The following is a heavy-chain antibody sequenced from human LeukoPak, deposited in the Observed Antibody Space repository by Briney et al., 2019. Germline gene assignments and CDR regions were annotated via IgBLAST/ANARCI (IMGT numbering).Heavy chain of an antibody. V-gene: IGHV4-59*01. D-gene: IGHD1-26*01. CDR1: GGSISSYY. CDR2: ISYPGST. J-gene: IGHJ6*03. Sequence: SETLSLTCTVSGGSISSYYWSWIRQPPGKGLDWIGYISYPGSTNYNPSLNSRVTISIDTSKNQFSLKLSSVTAADTAVYYCARLLPISGSHLYYYYYMDVWGKGTTVTISS. CDR3: ARLLPISGSHLYYYYYMDV.